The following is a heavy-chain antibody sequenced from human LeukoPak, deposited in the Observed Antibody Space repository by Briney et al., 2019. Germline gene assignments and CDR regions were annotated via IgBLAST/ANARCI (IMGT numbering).Heavy chain of an antibody. V-gene: IGHV4-34*01. J-gene: IGHJ5*02. CDR1: GGSFSGYY. CDR2: IYHSGST. Sequence: SETLSLTCAVYGGSFSGYYWGWIRQPPGKGLEWIGSIYHSGSTYYNPSLKSRVTISVDTSKNQFSLKLSSVTAADTAVYYCAKGYYDFWSGYYNWFDPWGQGTLVTVSS. D-gene: IGHD3-3*01. CDR3: AKGYYDFWSGYYNWFDP.